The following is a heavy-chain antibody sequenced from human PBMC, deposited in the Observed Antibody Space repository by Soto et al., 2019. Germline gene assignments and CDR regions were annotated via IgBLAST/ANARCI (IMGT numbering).Heavy chain of an antibody. J-gene: IGHJ4*02. CDR3: ARSYSLAPLDY. CDR1: GFTFSSYA. V-gene: IGHV3-30-3*01. CDR2: ISYDGSNK. Sequence: PGGSMRLSSEASGFTFSSYAMHWVRQAPGKGLEWVAVISYDGSNKYYADSVKGRFTISRDNSKNTLYLQMNSLRAEDTAVYYCARSYSLAPLDYWGQGTLVTVSS. D-gene: IGHD2-21*01.